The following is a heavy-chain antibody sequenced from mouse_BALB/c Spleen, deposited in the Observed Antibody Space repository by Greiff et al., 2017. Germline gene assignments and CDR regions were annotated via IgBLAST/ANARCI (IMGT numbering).Heavy chain of an antibody. J-gene: IGHJ3*01. CDR1: GFTFSSYG. CDR3: ARDDGYYPFAY. Sequence: EVKVVESGGGLVQPGGSLKLSCAASGFTFSSYGMSWVRQTPDKRLELVATINSNGGGTYYPDSVKGRFTISRDNAKNTLYLQMSSLKSEDTAMYYCARDDGYYPFAYWGQGTLVTVSA. CDR2: INSNGGGT. V-gene: IGHV5-6-3*01. D-gene: IGHD2-3*01.